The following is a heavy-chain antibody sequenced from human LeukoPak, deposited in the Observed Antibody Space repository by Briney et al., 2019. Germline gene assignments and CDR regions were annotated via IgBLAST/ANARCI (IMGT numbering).Heavy chain of an antibody. CDR2: ISLTGQT. CDR1: GGSISSTNW. Sequence: PSGTLSLTCGVSGGSISSTNWWSWGRQSPGQGLEWIGEISLTGQTNYNPSLKSRVTISVDTSKNQFSLKLSSVTAADTAVYYCVRGRWELRFDCWGRGTLVTVSS. J-gene: IGHJ4*02. D-gene: IGHD3-3*01. V-gene: IGHV4-4*02. CDR3: VRGRWELRFDC.